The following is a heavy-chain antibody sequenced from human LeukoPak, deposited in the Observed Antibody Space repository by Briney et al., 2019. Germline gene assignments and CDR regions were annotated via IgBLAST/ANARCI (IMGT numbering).Heavy chain of an antibody. Sequence: SVKVSCKASGFTFTSSAMQWVRQARGQRLEWIGCIVVGSGNTNYAQKFQERVTITRDMSTSTAYMELSSLRSEDTAVYYCAADRQGIAAAGRSGPHYYGMDVWGQGTTVTVSS. CDR2: IVVGSGNT. J-gene: IGHJ6*02. CDR3: AADRQGIAAAGRSGPHYYGMDV. V-gene: IGHV1-58*02. CDR1: GFTFTSSA. D-gene: IGHD6-13*01.